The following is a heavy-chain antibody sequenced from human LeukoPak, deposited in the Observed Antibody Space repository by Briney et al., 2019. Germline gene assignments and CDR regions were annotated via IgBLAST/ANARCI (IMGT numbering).Heavy chain of an antibody. CDR1: GFTFDDYG. V-gene: IGHV3-20*04. J-gene: IGHJ5*02. CDR2: INWNGGST. D-gene: IGHD1-1*01. CDR3: ARGIDDGDNWFDP. Sequence: CPGGSLRLSCAAYGFTFDDYGMSWVRHAPGKGLESVSGINWNGGSTGYVDSVKGRFTISRDNAKNSLYLQMNSLRAEDTALYYCARGIDDGDNWFDPWGQGTLVTVSS.